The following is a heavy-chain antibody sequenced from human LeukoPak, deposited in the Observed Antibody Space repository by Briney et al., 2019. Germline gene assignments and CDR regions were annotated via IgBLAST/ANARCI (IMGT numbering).Heavy chain of an antibody. V-gene: IGHV4-34*01. CDR2: INHSGST. CDR1: GGSFSGYY. Sequence: PSETLSLTCAVHGGSFSGYYWSWIRHPPGKGLEWIGEINHSGSTNYNPSLKSRVTISVDTSKNQFSLKLSSVTAADTAVYYCARSRHYYDSSGQLTFDYWGQGTLVTVSS. D-gene: IGHD3-22*01. J-gene: IGHJ4*02. CDR3: ARSRHYYDSSGQLTFDY.